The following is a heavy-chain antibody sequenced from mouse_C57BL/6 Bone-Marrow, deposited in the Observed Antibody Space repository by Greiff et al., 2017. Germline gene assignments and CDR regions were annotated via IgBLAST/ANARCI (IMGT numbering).Heavy chain of an antibody. CDR2: IYPTSGRT. D-gene: IGHD4-1*01. CDR3: ARSDPLGRSVDY. CDR1: GYTFTSYW. V-gene: IGHV1-55*01. J-gene: IGHJ2*01. Sequence: QVQLQQPGAELVKPGASVKMSCTASGYTFTSYWITWVKQRPGQGLEWIGDIYPTSGRTNYYEKIKSKAILTVDTSSNAAYMQLSSLTSEDSAVFYCARSDPLGRSVDYWGQGTTLTVSS.